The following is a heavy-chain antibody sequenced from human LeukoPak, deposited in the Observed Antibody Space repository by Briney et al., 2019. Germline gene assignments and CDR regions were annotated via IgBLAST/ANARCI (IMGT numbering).Heavy chain of an antibody. CDR2: IDPNSGGI. J-gene: IGHJ6*02. D-gene: IGHD1-26*01. CDR3: ARDLVRGRRKWENNGMDV. CDR1: GYTFTDYY. Sequence: GASVKVSCKASGYTFTDYYIHWVRQAPGQGLEWMGWIDPNSGGINYAQKFQGRVTMTTDTSTSTAYMELRSLRSDDTAVYYCARDLVRGRRKWENNGMDVWGQGTRVTVSS. V-gene: IGHV1-2*02.